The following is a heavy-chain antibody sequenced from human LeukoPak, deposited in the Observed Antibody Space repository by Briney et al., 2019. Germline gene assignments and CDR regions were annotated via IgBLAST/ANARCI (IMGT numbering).Heavy chain of an antibody. D-gene: IGHD3-3*01. CDR3: ARVRRFLEWSYFDY. V-gene: IGHV1-2*02. Sequence: ASVTVSCKASGYTFTGYYMHWVRQAPGPGLEWMGWINPNSGGTNYAQKFQGRVTMTRDTSISTAYMELSRLRSDDTAVYYCARVRRFLEWSYFDYWGQGTLVTVSS. CDR1: GYTFTGYY. J-gene: IGHJ4*02. CDR2: INPNSGGT.